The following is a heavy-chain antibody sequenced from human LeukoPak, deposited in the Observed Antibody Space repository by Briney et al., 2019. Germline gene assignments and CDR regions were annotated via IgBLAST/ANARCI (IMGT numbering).Heavy chain of an antibody. Sequence: KSGGSLRLSCAASGFTFSDYYMSWIRQAPGKGLEWVSYISSSGSTIYYADSVKGRFTISRDNAKNSLYLQMNSLRAEDTALYYCAKDPSGSGPNWFDPWGQGTLVTVSS. CDR3: AKDPSGSGPNWFDP. D-gene: IGHD6-19*01. J-gene: IGHJ5*02. V-gene: IGHV3-11*01. CDR2: ISSSGSTI. CDR1: GFTFSDYY.